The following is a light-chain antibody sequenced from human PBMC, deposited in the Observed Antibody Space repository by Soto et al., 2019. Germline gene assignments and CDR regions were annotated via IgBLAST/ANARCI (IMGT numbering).Light chain of an antibody. V-gene: IGLV2-14*01. J-gene: IGLJ3*02. Sequence: QSVLTQPASVSGSPGQSITISCSGTSSDVGDYNYVSWYQQHPGKVPKLIIYEVSNRPSGVSNRFSGSKSGNTASLTISWLQAEDEADYYCSSFTSMSSLVFGGGTQLTVL. CDR2: EVS. CDR1: SSDVGDYNY. CDR3: SSFTSMSSLV.